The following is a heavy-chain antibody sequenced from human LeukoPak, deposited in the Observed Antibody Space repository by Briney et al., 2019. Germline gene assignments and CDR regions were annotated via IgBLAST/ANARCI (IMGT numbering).Heavy chain of an antibody. J-gene: IGHJ4*02. CDR2: IYYSGST. CDR1: GGSFSAYY. V-gene: IGHV4-59*01. CDR3: ASHTDSSGWYLLGY. D-gene: IGHD6-19*01. Sequence: PSETLSLTCAVYGGSFSAYYWSWIRQPPGKGLEWIGYIYYSGSTNYNPSLKSRVTISVDTSKNQFSLKLSSVTAADTAVYCCASHTDSSGWYLLGYWGQGTLVTVSS.